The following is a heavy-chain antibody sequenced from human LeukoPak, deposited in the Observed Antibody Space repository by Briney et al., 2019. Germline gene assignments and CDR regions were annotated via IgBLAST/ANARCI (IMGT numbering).Heavy chain of an antibody. D-gene: IGHD3-16*01. CDR1: GFTFSSYA. Sequence: AGGSLRLSCAASGFTFSSYAMSWVRQAPGKGLEWVSAISGSGGSTYYADSVKGRFTISRDNSKNTLYLQMNSLRAEDTAVYYCAKGDYDYYYYYGMDVWGQGTTVTVSS. J-gene: IGHJ6*02. CDR2: ISGSGGST. CDR3: AKGDYDYYYYYGMDV. V-gene: IGHV3-23*01.